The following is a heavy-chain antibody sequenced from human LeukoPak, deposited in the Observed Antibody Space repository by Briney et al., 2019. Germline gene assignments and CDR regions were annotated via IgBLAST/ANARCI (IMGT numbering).Heavy chain of an antibody. J-gene: IGHJ4*02. CDR2: TSYDGSNK. V-gene: IGHV3-30*03. CDR3: ARVAVEMATIYYFDY. D-gene: IGHD5-12*01. CDR1: GFTFSSYG. Sequence: GGSLRLSCAASGFTFSSYGMHWVRQAPGKGLEWVAVTSYDGSNKYYADSVKGRFTISRDNSKNTLYLQMNSLRAEDTALYYCARVAVEMATIYYFDYWGQGTLVTVSS.